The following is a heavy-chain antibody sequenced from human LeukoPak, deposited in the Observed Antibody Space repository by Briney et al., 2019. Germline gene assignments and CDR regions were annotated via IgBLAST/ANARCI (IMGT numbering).Heavy chain of an antibody. Sequence: GGSLRLSCAASGFNFNRYAMHWVRQAPGKGLEWVSIISYDGSNKYYADSVKGRFTISRDNSKNTLYLQMSSVRPEDTAMYYCAGWLRIDYWGQGTLVTVSS. J-gene: IGHJ4*02. CDR1: GFNFNRYA. V-gene: IGHV3-30*04. CDR2: ISYDGSNK. CDR3: AGWLRIDY. D-gene: IGHD5-12*01.